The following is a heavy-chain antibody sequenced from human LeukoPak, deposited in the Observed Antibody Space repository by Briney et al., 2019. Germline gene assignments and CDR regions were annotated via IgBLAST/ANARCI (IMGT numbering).Heavy chain of an antibody. V-gene: IGHV3-74*01. D-gene: IGHD2-21*02. J-gene: IGHJ4*02. Sequence: GGSLRLSCAASGFTFSTYWMHWVRQAPGKGLVWVSRIHSDGGSTSYADSVMGRFTISRDNAKNTLYLQMNSLRVEDTAVYYCARVHGVTPSYWGQGTLVTVSS. CDR1: GFTFSTYW. CDR3: ARVHGVTPSY. CDR2: IHSDGGST.